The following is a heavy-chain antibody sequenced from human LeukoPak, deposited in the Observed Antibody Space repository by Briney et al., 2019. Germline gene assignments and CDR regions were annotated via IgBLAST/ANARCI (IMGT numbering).Heavy chain of an antibody. CDR1: GGTFSSYA. J-gene: IGHJ4*02. Sequence: SVKVSCKASGGTFSSYAISWVRHAPGQGLEWMGGIIPIFGTANYAQKFQGRVTITTDESTSTAYMELSSLRSEDTAVYYCAKDVYGDYGGLDYWGQGTLVTVSS. V-gene: IGHV1-69*05. CDR2: IIPIFGTA. CDR3: AKDVYGDYGGLDY. D-gene: IGHD4-17*01.